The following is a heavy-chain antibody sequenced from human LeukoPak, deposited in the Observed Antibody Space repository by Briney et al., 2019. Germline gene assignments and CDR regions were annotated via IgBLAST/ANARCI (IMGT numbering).Heavy chain of an antibody. CDR1: GGTFSSYA. CDR3: ASEKPGKYYYDSSGYFTTSSFDY. Sequence: SVKVSCKAPGGTFSSYAISWVRQAPGQGLEWMGGIIPIFGTANYAQKFQGRVTITTDESTSTAYMELSSLRSEDTAVYYCASEKPGKYYYDSSGYFTTSSFDYWGQGTLVTVSS. CDR2: IIPIFGTA. J-gene: IGHJ4*02. D-gene: IGHD3-22*01. V-gene: IGHV1-69*05.